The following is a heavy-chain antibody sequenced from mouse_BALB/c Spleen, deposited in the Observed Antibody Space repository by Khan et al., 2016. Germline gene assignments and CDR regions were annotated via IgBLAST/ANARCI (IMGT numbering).Heavy chain of an antibody. CDR1: GYSITSGYG. J-gene: IGHJ2*01. CDR3: ARTARIKY. V-gene: IGHV3-2*02. D-gene: IGHD1-2*01. Sequence: EVQLQESGPGLVIPSQSLSLTCTVTGYSITSGYGWNWIRQLPGNKLEWMGYISDSGSTNYNPFLKSRIPITLDTSKHQAFLQLNSVTTGAIATYFCARTARIKYWGQGTTLTVSS. CDR2: ISDSGST.